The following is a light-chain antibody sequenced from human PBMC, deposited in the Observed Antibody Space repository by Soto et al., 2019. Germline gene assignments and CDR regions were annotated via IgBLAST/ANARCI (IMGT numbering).Light chain of an antibody. CDR3: RSYDSSLSYVV. CDR1: SSNMGAGYD. Sequence: QSVLTQPPSVSGAPGQRVTISCTGSSSNMGAGYDVPWYQQLPGTAPKLLIYGNSNRPSGVPDRFSGSKSGTSASLAITGLQAEDEADYYCRSYDSSLSYVVFGGGTKLTVL. J-gene: IGLJ2*01. CDR2: GNS. V-gene: IGLV1-40*01.